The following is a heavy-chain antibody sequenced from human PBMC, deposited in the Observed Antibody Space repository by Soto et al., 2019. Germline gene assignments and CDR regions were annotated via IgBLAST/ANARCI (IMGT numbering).Heavy chain of an antibody. CDR2: INPRFGDT. V-gene: IGHV1-2*02. CDR3: ARNMDYYYGPGSGNGHGF. CDR1: GYTFTAYY. J-gene: IGHJ6*02. Sequence: QVQLVQSGAELKEPGDSVRVSCEASGYTFTAYYIHWVRQAPGQGLEWMGWINPRFGDTSYAQDFQGRVSMTRYTSISTVYMELSRLTSDDTAIYYCARNMDYYYGPGSGNGHGFWGQGTTVTVFS. D-gene: IGHD3-10*01.